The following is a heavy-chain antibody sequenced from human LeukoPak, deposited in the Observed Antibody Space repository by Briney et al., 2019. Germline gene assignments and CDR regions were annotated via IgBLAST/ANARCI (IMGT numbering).Heavy chain of an antibody. CDR2: IYYSGST. J-gene: IGHJ4*02. V-gene: IGHV4-39*01. CDR3: ARQRRVGATSGVLDY. CDR1: GGSISSSSYY. Sequence: PSETLSLTCTVSGGSISSSSYYWGWIRQPLGKGLEWIGSIYYSGSTYYNPSLKSRVTISVDTSKNQFSLKLSSVTAADTAVYYCARQRRVGATSGVLDYWGQGTLVTVSS. D-gene: IGHD1-26*01.